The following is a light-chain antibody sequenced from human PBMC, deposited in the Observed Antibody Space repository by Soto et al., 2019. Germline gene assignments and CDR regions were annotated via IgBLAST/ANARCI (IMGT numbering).Light chain of an antibody. CDR2: AAS. CDR3: QQLNSYPHT. V-gene: IGKV1-9*01. J-gene: IGKJ2*01. Sequence: DIQLTQSPSFLSASVGDRVTITCRASQGISSYLAWYQQKPGKAPKLLIYAASTLQSGVPSRFRGSGSGTEFTLTIRSLQPEDFATYYCQQLNSYPHTFGQGTKLEIK. CDR1: QGISSY.